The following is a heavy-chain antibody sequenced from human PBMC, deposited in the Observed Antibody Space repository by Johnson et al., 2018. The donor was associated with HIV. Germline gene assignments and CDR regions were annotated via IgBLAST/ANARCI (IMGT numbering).Heavy chain of an antibody. J-gene: IGHJ3*02. D-gene: IGHD2-2*02. CDR3: AKVYTEYLDGDAFDI. CDR2: INWKSGPI. V-gene: IGHV3-9*01. CDR1: GFTFDDYA. Sequence: VQLVESGGGLVHPGRSLRLSCAASGFTFDDYAMHWVRQAPGKGLEWVSGINWKSGPIGYAVSVKGRFTISRDNSKNSLYLQMNSLRPEDTALYFCAKVYTEYLDGDAFDIWGQGTMVTVSS.